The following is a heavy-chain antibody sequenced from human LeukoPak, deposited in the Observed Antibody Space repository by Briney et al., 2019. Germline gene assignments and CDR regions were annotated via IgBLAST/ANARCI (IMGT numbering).Heavy chain of an antibody. CDR2: IYSGGST. CDR3: ARERYSSGWYYAFDI. V-gene: IGHV3-53*01. Sequence: GGSLRLSCAASGFTVSGNYMSWVRQAPGKGLEWVSVIYSGGSTYYADSVKGRFTISRDNSKNTLYLQMNSLRAEDTAVYYCARERYSSGWYYAFDIWGQGTMVTVSS. D-gene: IGHD6-19*01. J-gene: IGHJ3*02. CDR1: GFTVSGNY.